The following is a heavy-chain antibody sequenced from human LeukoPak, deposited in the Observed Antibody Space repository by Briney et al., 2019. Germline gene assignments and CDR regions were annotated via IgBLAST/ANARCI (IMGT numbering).Heavy chain of an antibody. V-gene: IGHV4-30-4*08. CDR2: IYYSGST. CDR3: ARRPTYYDFWSGYQGAAFDI. D-gene: IGHD3-3*01. CDR1: GGSISSGDYY. Sequence: SQTLSLTCTVSGGSISSGDYYWSWIRQPPGTGLEWIGYIYYSGSTYYNPSLKSRVTISVDTSKNQFSLKLSSVTAADTAVYYCARRPTYYDFWSGYQGAAFDIWGQGTMVTVSS. J-gene: IGHJ3*02.